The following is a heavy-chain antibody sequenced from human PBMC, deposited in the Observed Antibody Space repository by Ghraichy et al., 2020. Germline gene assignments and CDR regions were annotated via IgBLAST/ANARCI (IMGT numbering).Heavy chain of an antibody. V-gene: IGHV3-7*01. J-gene: IGHJ4*02. D-gene: IGHD6-13*01. Sequence: GGSLRLSCAASGFTFSTYWMSWVRQAPGKGLEWVANIKQDGSEKYYVDSVKGRFTISRDNAKNSLYLQMNSLRAEDTAVYYCARGYSSSWYYFDYWGQGTLVTVSS. CDR3: ARGYSSSWYYFDY. CDR2: IKQDGSEK. CDR1: GFTFSTYW.